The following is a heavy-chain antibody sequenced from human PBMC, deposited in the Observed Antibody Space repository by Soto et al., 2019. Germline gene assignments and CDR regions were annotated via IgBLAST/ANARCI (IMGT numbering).Heavy chain of an antibody. CDR2: IIPIFGTA. Sequence: QVQLVQSGAEVKKPGSSVKVSCKASGGTFSSYAISWVRQAPGQGLEWMGGIIPIFGTANYAQKFQGRVTITADESTRAAYMELSSLRSEDTAVYYCARCRHYDSSGYCLYFDYWGQGTLVTVSS. CDR1: GGTFSSYA. CDR3: ARCRHYDSSGYCLYFDY. V-gene: IGHV1-69*12. J-gene: IGHJ4*02. D-gene: IGHD3-22*01.